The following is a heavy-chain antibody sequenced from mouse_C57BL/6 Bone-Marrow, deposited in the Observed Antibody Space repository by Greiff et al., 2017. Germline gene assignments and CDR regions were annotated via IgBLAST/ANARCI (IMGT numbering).Heavy chain of an antibody. Sequence: QVQLQQPGAELVKPGASVKLSCKASGYTFTSYWMQWVKQRPGQGLEWIGEIDPSDSYTNYNQKFKGKATLTVDTSSSTAYMQLSSLTSEDSAVYYCARRIYYYGSSSFFDYWGQGTTLTVSS. CDR1: GYTFTSYW. CDR3: ARRIYYYGSSSFFDY. J-gene: IGHJ2*01. CDR2: IDPSDSYT. V-gene: IGHV1-50*01. D-gene: IGHD1-1*01.